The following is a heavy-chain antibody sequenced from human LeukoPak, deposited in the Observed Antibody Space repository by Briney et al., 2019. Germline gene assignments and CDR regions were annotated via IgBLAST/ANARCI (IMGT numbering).Heavy chain of an antibody. CDR2: ISVSGGST. Sequence: GGSLRLSCAASGFTFSSYWMSWVRQAPGKGLEWVSSISVSGGSTYYADSVKGRFTISRDNSKNTMFLQINSLRAEDTAVYYCAKCWVRTIFGVVIPVYFDYWGQGALVTVSS. CDR3: AKCWVRTIFGVVIPVYFDY. CDR1: GFTFSSYW. J-gene: IGHJ4*02. V-gene: IGHV3-23*01. D-gene: IGHD3-3*01.